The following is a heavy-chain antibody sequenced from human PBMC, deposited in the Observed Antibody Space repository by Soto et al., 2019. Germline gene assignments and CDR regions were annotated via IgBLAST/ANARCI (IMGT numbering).Heavy chain of an antibody. Sequence: SETLSLTCTVSGGSISSGDYYWRWIRQNPGKGLEWIGYIYYSGSTYYNPSLKSRVTISVDTSKNQFSLKLSSVTAADTSVYYCARTVAYYDSSGYNYWGQGTLVTVSS. CDR1: GGSISSGDYY. V-gene: IGHV4-30-4*01. CDR3: ARTVAYYDSSGYNY. D-gene: IGHD3-22*01. CDR2: IYYSGST. J-gene: IGHJ4*02.